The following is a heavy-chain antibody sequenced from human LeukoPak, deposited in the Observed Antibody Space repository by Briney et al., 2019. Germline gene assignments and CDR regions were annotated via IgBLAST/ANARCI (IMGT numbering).Heavy chain of an antibody. Sequence: PSETLSLTCTVSGGSISSYYWGWIRQPPGKGLEWIGSIYHSGSTYYNPSLKSRVTISVDTSKNQFSLKLSSVTAADTAVYYCARAPGMDIVVVASDYWGQGTLVTVSS. CDR2: IYHSGST. D-gene: IGHD2-15*01. CDR1: GGSISSYY. V-gene: IGHV4-38-2*02. J-gene: IGHJ4*02. CDR3: ARAPGMDIVVVASDY.